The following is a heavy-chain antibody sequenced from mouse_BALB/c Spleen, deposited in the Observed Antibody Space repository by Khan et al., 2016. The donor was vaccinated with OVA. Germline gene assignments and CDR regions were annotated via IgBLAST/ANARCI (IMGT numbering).Heavy chain of an antibody. CDR3: TRDRIDY. Sequence: QVQLKQSGAELAKPGASVKMSCKASGYTFTTYWMHWVKQRPGQGLEWIGYFNPTSGYTDYNDKFKDRATLSADKSSSTAYMQLNSLTSEDSAVYYCTRDRIDYWGQGTTLTVSS. J-gene: IGHJ2*01. CDR2: FNPTSGYT. CDR1: GYTFTTYW. V-gene: IGHV1-7*01.